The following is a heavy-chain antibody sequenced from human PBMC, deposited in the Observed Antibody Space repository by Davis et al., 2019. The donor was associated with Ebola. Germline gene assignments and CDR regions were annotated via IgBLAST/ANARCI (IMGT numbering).Heavy chain of an antibody. CDR2: ISAYNGNT. CDR3: ARLPESSWVDGMDV. V-gene: IGHV1-18*01. Sequence: ASVKVSCKASGYTSTTYGISWVRQAPGQGLEWMGWISAYNGNTNYAQKLQGRVTMTTDTSTSTAYMELRSLRSDDTAVYYCARLPESSWVDGMDVWGQGTTVTVSS. D-gene: IGHD1-14*01. J-gene: IGHJ6*02. CDR1: GYTSTTYG.